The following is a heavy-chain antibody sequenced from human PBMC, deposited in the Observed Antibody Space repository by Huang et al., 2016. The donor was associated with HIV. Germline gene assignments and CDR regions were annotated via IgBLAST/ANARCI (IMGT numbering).Heavy chain of an antibody. D-gene: IGHD2-15*01. Sequence: QVLLQQWGAGVLMPSETLSPTSGVSGGPFNGFLWSWFRQPPGQGLEWIGEINYSGNTNYNPSLKSRVTMSVDTAKRQFSLSLKSVTAADTAVYYCARARLLLPFDYWGQGALVAVSS. CDR2: INYSGNT. CDR3: ARARLLLPFDY. J-gene: IGHJ4*02. CDR1: GGPFNGFL. V-gene: IGHV4-34*02.